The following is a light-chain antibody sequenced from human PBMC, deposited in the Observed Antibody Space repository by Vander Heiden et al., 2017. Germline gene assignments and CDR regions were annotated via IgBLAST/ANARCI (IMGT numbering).Light chain of an antibody. CDR2: GAS. Sequence: EIVLPQSPGTLSLSPGERATLSCRASQSVSSTYLAWYQQKPGQAPRLLIYGASSRATGIPDRFSGSGSGTDFTLTISGLEPEDLAVYYCQQYGTSPLYTFGQGTNLEIK. CDR3: QQYGTSPLYT. CDR1: QSVSSTY. V-gene: IGKV3-20*01. J-gene: IGKJ2*01.